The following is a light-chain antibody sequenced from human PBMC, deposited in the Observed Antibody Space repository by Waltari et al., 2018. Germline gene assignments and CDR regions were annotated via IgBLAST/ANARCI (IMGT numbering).Light chain of an antibody. V-gene: IGKV3-20*01. J-gene: IGKJ1*01. CDR2: SAS. Sequence: PSCRASQNIDSRHLCWYQQKPGQPPRLLIFSASTRATGVPVRFSGSGSGTNFTLTISRLEPEDFAVFFCHQYAYSRTFGQGTRV. CDR3: HQYAYSRT. CDR1: QNIDSRH.